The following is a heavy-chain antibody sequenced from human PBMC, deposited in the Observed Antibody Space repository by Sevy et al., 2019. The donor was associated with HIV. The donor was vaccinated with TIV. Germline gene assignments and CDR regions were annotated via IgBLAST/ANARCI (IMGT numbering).Heavy chain of an antibody. V-gene: IGHV3-48*01. CDR1: GFTFSSYS. Sequence: GGSLRLSCAASGFTFSSYSMNWVRQAPGKGLEWVSYISSSSSTIYYADSVKGRFTISRDNAKNSLYLQMNSLGAEDTAVYYCAGAPHYDFWSGPGGDAFDIWGQGTMVTVSS. CDR3: AGAPHYDFWSGPGGDAFDI. CDR2: ISSSSSTI. J-gene: IGHJ3*02. D-gene: IGHD3-3*01.